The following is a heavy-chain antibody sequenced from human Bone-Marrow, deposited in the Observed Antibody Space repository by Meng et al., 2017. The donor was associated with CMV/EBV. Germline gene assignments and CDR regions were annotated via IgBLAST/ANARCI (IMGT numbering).Heavy chain of an antibody. J-gene: IGHJ6*02. Sequence: GESLKISCAASGFTFSSYSMNWVRQAPGKGLEWVSSISSSSSYIYYADSVKGRFTISRDNAKISLYLQMNSLRAEDTAVYYCARSHSKGCSSTSCYYYYYYGMDVWGQGTTVTVSS. V-gene: IGHV3-21*01. D-gene: IGHD2-2*01. CDR2: ISSSSSYI. CDR1: GFTFSSYS. CDR3: ARSHSKGCSSTSCYYYYYYGMDV.